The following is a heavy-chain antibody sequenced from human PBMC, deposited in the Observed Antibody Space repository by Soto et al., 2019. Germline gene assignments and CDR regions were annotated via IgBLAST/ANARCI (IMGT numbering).Heavy chain of an antibody. V-gene: IGHV3-53*01. CDR3: ARGPYDSSGYYPYYIDY. D-gene: IGHD3-22*01. CDR2: IYSGGST. CDR1: GFTVSSNY. J-gene: IGHJ4*02. Sequence: GGSLRLSCAASGFTVSSNYMSWVRQAPGKGLEWVSVIYSGGSTYYADSVKGRFTISRDNSKNTLYLQMNSPRAEDTAVYYCARGPYDSSGYYPYYIDYWGQGTLVTVSS.